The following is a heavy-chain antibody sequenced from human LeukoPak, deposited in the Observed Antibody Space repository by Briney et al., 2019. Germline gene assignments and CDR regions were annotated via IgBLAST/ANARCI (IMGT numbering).Heavy chain of an antibody. CDR1: GLTLSNYW. D-gene: IGHD2-2*01. CDR2: INSDGSST. CDR3: AKNRDHCSSTSCYPNWFDP. Sequence: GGSLRLSCAASGLTLSNYWMDWVRKAPGKGLVWVSRINSDGSSTNYADSVKGRFTISRDNAKNSLYLQMNSLRAEDTAVYYCAKNRDHCSSTSCYPNWFDPWGQGTLVTVSS. J-gene: IGHJ5*02. V-gene: IGHV3-74*01.